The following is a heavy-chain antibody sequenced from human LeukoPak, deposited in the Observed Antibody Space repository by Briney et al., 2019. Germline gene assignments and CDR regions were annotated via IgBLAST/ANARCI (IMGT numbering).Heavy chain of an antibody. D-gene: IGHD3-9*01. CDR2: IYHSGNT. Sequence: SETLSLTCTVSGYSISSGYYWGWIRQPPGKGLEWIANIYHSGNTYYNPSLKSRVTISVDTSKNQFSLKLSSVTAADTAVYYCARLPTGFPNWFDRWGQGTLVTVSS. CDR3: ARLPTGFPNWFDR. J-gene: IGHJ5*02. V-gene: IGHV4-38-2*02. CDR1: GYSISSGYY.